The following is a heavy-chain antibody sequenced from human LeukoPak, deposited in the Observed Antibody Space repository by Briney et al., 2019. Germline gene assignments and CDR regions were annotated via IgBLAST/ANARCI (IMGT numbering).Heavy chain of an antibody. CDR3: ARGETDYYDSSGYWLI. CDR1: GGSFSGYN. V-gene: IGHV4-34*01. Sequence: PSETLSLTCAVYGGSFSGYNWSWIRQPPGKGLEWIGEINHSGSTNYNPSLKSRVTISVDTSENQFSLKLSSVTAADTAVYYCARGETDYYDSSGYWLIWGQGTMVTVSS. CDR2: INHSGST. J-gene: IGHJ3*02. D-gene: IGHD3-22*01.